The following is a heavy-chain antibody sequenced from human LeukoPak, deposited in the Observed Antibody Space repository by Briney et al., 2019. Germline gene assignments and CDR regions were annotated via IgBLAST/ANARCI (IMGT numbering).Heavy chain of an antibody. J-gene: IGHJ4*02. CDR3: AKGTFTIFGVVITHRSYYFDY. CDR2: ISGSGGST. Sequence: GGSLRLSCAVSGFTFSSYAMSWVRQAPGKGLEWVSAISGSGGSTYYADSVKGRFTISRDNSKNTLYLQMNSLRAEDTAVYYCAKGTFTIFGVVITHRSYYFDYWGQGTLVTVSS. CDR1: GFTFSSYA. D-gene: IGHD3-3*01. V-gene: IGHV3-23*01.